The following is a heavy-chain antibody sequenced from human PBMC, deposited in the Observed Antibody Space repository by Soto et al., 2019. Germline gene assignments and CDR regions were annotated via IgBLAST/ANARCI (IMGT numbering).Heavy chain of an antibody. J-gene: IGHJ4*02. V-gene: IGHV3-33*01. CDR1: GFTFSSYG. CDR3: ARADHYYDSSGHATLDY. D-gene: IGHD3-22*01. Sequence: QVQLVESGGGVVQPGRSLRLSCAASGFTFSSYGMHWVRQAPGKGLEWVAVIWYDGSNKYYADSVKGRFTISRDNSKNTLYLQMNRLRAEDTAVYYCARADHYYDSSGHATLDYWGQGTLVTVSS. CDR2: IWYDGSNK.